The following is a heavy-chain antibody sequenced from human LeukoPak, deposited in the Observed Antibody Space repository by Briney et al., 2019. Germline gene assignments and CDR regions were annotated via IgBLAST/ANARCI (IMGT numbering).Heavy chain of an antibody. V-gene: IGHV7-4-1*02. D-gene: IGHD3-22*01. Sequence: GASVKVSCKASGYTFTSYAMNWARQAPGQGLEWMGWINTNTGNPTYAQGFAGRFVFSLDTAVSTAYLQISSLKAEDTAVHSCSRGGEALEPDYYDSSGYETFDYWGQGTLVTVSS. CDR2: INTNTGNP. CDR1: GYTFTSYA. J-gene: IGHJ4*02. CDR3: SRGGEALEPDYYDSSGYETFDY.